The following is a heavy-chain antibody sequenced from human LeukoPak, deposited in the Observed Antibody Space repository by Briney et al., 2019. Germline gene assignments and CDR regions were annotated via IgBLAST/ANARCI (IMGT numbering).Heavy chain of an antibody. CDR1: GGSISSYY. J-gene: IGHJ6*02. V-gene: IGHV4-59*01. Sequence: SETLPLTCTVSGGSISSYYWSWIRQPPGKGLEWIGYIYYSGSTNYNPSLKSRVTISVDTSKNQFSLKLSSVTAADTAVYYCARGAPADSYYYYGMDVWGQGTTVTVSS. CDR3: ARGAPADSYYYYGMDV. D-gene: IGHD2-2*01. CDR2: IYYSGST.